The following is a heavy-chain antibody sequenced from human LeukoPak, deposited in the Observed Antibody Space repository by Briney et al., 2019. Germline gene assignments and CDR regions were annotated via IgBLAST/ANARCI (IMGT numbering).Heavy chain of an antibody. V-gene: IGHV3-64*01. CDR1: GFTFSSYA. Sequence: GGSLRLSCAASGFTFSSYAMHWVRQAPGKGLEYVSAISSNGGSTYYANSVKGRFTISRDNSKNTLYLQMGSLRAEDMAVYYCARGYSSGWYHAFDIWGQGTMVTASS. CDR2: ISSNGGST. CDR3: ARGYSSGWYHAFDI. D-gene: IGHD6-19*01. J-gene: IGHJ3*02.